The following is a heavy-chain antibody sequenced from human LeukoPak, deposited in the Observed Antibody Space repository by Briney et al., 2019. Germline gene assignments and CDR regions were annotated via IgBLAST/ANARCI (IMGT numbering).Heavy chain of an antibody. J-gene: IGHJ4*02. D-gene: IGHD1-26*01. V-gene: IGHV3-21*01. CDR3: VRGKWEPQEFFDY. CDR1: GFTFSAYT. Sequence: GGSLRLSCAASGFTFSAYTLNWVRQAPGKGLEWVSSISSSSNYIYYADSVKGRFTISRDNAKSLLYLQMNSLRVEDTAVYYCVRGKWEPQEFFDYWGQGTLVTVSS. CDR2: ISSSSNYI.